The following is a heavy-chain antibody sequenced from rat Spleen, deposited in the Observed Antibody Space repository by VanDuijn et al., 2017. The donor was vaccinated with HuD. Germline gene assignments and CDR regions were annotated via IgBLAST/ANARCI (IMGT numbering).Heavy chain of an antibody. CDR1: GFIFSNYY. Sequence: EVQLVESGGGLVQPGRSMKLSCAASGFIFSNYYMAWVRQAPTKGLEWVTSISPSGVTYYRDSVKGRFTVSRENAENTLYLLMDSLRSEDTATYYCVRQETSGYSNWFTYWGQGTLVTVSS. D-gene: IGHD4-3*01. CDR2: ISPSGVT. CDR3: VRQETSGYSNWFTY. V-gene: IGHV5-25*01. J-gene: IGHJ3*01.